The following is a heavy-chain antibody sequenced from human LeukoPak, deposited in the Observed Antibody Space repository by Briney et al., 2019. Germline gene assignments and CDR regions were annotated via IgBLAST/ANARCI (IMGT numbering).Heavy chain of an antibody. J-gene: IGHJ5*02. Sequence: KSSETLSLTCTVSGGSVSSGSYYWSWIRQPPGKGLEWIGYIYYSGSTNYNPSLKSRVTISVDTSKNQFSLKLSSVTAADTAVYYCARALDNWFDPWGQGTLVTVPS. CDR1: GGSVSSGSYY. V-gene: IGHV4-61*01. CDR2: IYYSGST. CDR3: ARALDNWFDP. D-gene: IGHD3-16*02.